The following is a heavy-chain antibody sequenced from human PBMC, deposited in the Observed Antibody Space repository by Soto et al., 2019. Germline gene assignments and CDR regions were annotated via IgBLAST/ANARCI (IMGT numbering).Heavy chain of an antibody. CDR3: ASGGTICGPVS. CDR2: IYYSGST. J-gene: IGHJ4*02. D-gene: IGHD3-3*01. V-gene: IGHV4-59*01. Sequence: QVQLQESGPGLVKPSETLSLTCTVSGGSISNYYWCWIRQPPAKGFEWIGYIYYSGSTNYNPSLKSRATISVDTSKNPFSLELTSVTAADTAVDYCASGGTICGPVSWGQGTLVTVSS. CDR1: GGSISNYY.